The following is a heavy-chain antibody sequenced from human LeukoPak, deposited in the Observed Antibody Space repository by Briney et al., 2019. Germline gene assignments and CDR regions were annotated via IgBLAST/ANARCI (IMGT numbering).Heavy chain of an antibody. J-gene: IGHJ4*02. V-gene: IGHV1-8*01. CDR1: GYTFSRYG. CDR3: ARGGYYYDSSGPPDY. CDR2: MNPNSGNT. Sequence: ASVKVSCKASGYTFSRYGISCVRQAPGQGLEWMGWMNPNSGNTGYAQKFQGRVTMTRNTSISTAYMELSSLRSEDTAVYYCARGGYYYDSSGPPDYWGQGTLVTVSS. D-gene: IGHD3-22*01.